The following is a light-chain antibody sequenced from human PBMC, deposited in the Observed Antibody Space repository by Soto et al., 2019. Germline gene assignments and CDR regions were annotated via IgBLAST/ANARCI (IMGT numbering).Light chain of an antibody. CDR1: QSVSSNY. J-gene: IGKJ1*01. Sequence: VLSQSPGTLSLSPGERATLSCRASQSVSSNYLAWYQQKPGQAPRLLIYGASSRATGIPDRFSGSGSGTDFTLTIRRLEPEDFAVYYYQQYGSSYPWTFGQGTKVYIK. CDR3: QQYGSSYPWT. CDR2: GAS. V-gene: IGKV3-20*01.